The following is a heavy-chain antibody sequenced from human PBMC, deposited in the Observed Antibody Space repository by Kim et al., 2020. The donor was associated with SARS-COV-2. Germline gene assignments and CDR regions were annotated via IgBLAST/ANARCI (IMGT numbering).Heavy chain of an antibody. V-gene: IGHV1-8*01. CDR3: ARGLHYDFWSGYSWFDP. J-gene: IGHJ5*02. D-gene: IGHD3-3*01. CDR1: GYTFTSYD. CDR2: MNPNSGNR. Sequence: ASVKVSCKASGYTFTSYDINWVRQATGQGLEWMGWMNPNSGNRGYAQKFQDRVTMTRNTSISTAYMELSSLRSEDTAVYYCARGLHYDFWSGYSWFDPWGQGTLVTVSS.